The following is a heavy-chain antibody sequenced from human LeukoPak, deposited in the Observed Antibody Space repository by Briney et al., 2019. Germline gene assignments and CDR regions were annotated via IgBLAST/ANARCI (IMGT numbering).Heavy chain of an antibody. Sequence: PSETLSLTCTVSGTSISGYYWSWIRQPPGKGLELEWIGYVYYNERTNYNPSLKSRVTISGDMSKNQFSLRLSSVTAADTAVYYCARGSDSSGYYSSEDAFHIWGQGTMVTVSS. D-gene: IGHD3-22*01. V-gene: IGHV4-59*01. J-gene: IGHJ3*02. CDR1: GTSISGYY. CDR3: ARGSDSSGYYSSEDAFHI. CDR2: VYYNERT.